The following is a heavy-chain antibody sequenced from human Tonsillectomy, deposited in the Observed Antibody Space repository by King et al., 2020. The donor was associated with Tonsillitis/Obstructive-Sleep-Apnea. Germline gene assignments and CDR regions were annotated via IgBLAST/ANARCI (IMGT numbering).Heavy chain of an antibody. CDR1: GGSISSSSYY. D-gene: IGHD3-22*01. J-gene: IGHJ4*02. CDR2: IYYSGST. V-gene: IGHV4-39*01. Sequence: QLQESGPGLVKPSETLSLTCTVSGGSISSSSYYWGWIRQPPGKGLEWIGSIYYSGSTYYNPSLKSRVTISVDTSKNQFSLKLSSVTAADTAVYYCASLAGSYDISGYYYVGFDYWGQGTLVTVSS. CDR3: ASLAGSYDISGYYYVGFDY.